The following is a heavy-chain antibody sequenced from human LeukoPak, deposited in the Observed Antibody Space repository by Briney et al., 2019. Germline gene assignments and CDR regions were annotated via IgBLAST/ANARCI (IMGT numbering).Heavy chain of an antibody. CDR3: ARDVESPYSSGGFDY. Sequence: PSETLSLTCTVSGGSISSSSYYWGWIRQPPGKGLEWIGTIYYSGSTYYNPSLKSRVTISVDTSKNQFSLKLSSVTAADTAVYYCARDVESPYSSGGFDYWGQGTLVTVSS. CDR1: GGSISSSSYY. D-gene: IGHD6-19*01. V-gene: IGHV4-39*07. CDR2: IYYSGST. J-gene: IGHJ4*02.